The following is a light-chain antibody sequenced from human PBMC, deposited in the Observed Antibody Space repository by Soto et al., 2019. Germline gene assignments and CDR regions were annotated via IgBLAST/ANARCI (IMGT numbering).Light chain of an antibody. CDR1: SSNIGAGYD. CDR2: GNS. V-gene: IGLV1-40*01. Sequence: AVVTQPPSVSGAPGQRVTISCTGSSSNIGAGYDVHWYQQLPGTAPKLLSYGNSNRPSGVPDRFSGSKSGTSASLAITGLQAEDEADYYCQSYDSSLSALYVFGTGTKVTVL. J-gene: IGLJ1*01. CDR3: QSYDSSLSALYV.